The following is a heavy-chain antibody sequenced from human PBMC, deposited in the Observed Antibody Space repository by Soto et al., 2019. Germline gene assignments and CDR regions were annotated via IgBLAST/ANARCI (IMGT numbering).Heavy chain of an antibody. CDR2: INAGNGNT. J-gene: IGHJ4*02. V-gene: IGHV1-3*01. Sequence: QVQLVQSGAEVKKPGASVKVSCKASGYTFTSYAMHWVRQSPGQRLEWMGWINAGNGNTKYSQKFQGRVTITRDTSASTAYMELSSLRSEDTAEYYCARGLFYGDYGGYWGQGTLVTVSS. CDR1: GYTFTSYA. CDR3: ARGLFYGDYGGY. D-gene: IGHD4-17*01.